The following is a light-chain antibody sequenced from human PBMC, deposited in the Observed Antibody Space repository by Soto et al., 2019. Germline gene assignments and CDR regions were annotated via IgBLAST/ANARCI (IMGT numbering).Light chain of an antibody. CDR2: AAS. Sequence: DIQLTQSPSFLSASVGDRVTITCRASQGISSYLAWYQQKPGKAPKLLIYAASTLQSGVPSRFSGSGSWTEFTPTISSLQPEDFATYYCQQLNSYPLYTFGQGTKLEIK. J-gene: IGKJ2*01. CDR1: QGISSY. CDR3: QQLNSYPLYT. V-gene: IGKV1-9*01.